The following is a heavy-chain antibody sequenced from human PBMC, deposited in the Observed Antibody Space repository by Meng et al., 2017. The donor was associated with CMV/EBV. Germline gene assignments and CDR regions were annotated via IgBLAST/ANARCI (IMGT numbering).Heavy chain of an antibody. CDR1: GFTFSSYW. J-gene: IGHJ4*02. V-gene: IGHV3-7*01. D-gene: IGHD6-6*01. CDR2: IKQDGSEK. CDR3: ARDGYSSSWHY. Sequence: GGSLRLSCAASGFTFSSYWMSWVRQAPGKGLERVANIKQDGSEKYYVDSVKGRFTISRDNAKNSLYLQMNSLRAEDTAVYYCARDGYSSSWHYWGQGTLVTVSS.